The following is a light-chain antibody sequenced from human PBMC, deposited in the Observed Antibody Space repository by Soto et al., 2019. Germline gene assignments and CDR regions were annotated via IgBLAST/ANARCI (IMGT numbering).Light chain of an antibody. CDR1: SSDVGGYNY. CDR3: SSYTSSSTPLYV. CDR2: EVS. J-gene: IGLJ1*01. Sequence: QSVLTQPASVSGSPGESITISCTGTSSDVGGYNYVSWYQQHPGKAPKLMIYEVSNRPSGASNRFSGSKSGNTASLTISGLQAEDEAGYYCSSYTSSSTPLYVFGTGTKVTVL. V-gene: IGLV2-14*01.